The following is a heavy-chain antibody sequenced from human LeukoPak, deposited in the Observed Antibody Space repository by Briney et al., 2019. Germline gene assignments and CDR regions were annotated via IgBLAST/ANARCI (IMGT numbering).Heavy chain of an antibody. CDR3: ASSSGTDAYYFDY. V-gene: IGHV1-8*01. D-gene: IGHD3-22*01. Sequence: ASVKVSCKASGYTFTSFDINWVRQATGQGLEWMGWKNPNSGNTGYAQKFQGRVTMTRNTSISTAYMELSSLRSEDTAVYYCASSSGTDAYYFDYWGQGTLVTVSS. CDR2: KNPNSGNT. CDR1: GYTFTSFD. J-gene: IGHJ4*02.